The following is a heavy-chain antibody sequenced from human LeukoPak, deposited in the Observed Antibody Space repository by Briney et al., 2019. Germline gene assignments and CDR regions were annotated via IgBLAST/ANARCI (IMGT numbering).Heavy chain of an antibody. V-gene: IGHV3-23*01. CDR2: IGGSGSST. Sequence: GGSLRLSCAASGFTFNSCAMSWVRQAPGKGLEWVSAIGGSGSSTYYTDSVKGRFTISRDNSKNTLYLQMNSLRAKDTAVYYCATGSGTWGQGTRVTVSS. CDR1: GFTFNSCA. J-gene: IGHJ5*02. CDR3: ATGSGT.